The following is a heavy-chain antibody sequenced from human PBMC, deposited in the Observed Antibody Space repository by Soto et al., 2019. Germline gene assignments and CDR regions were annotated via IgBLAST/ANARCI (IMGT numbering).Heavy chain of an antibody. CDR2: INHSGST. Sequence: SETLSLTCAVYGGSFSGYYWSWIRQPPGKGLEWIGEINHSGSTNYNPSLKSRVTISVDTSKNQFSLELTSVTAADTAIYYCARDIRGYSRAFDYWGQGTLVTVSS. CDR1: GGSFSGYY. V-gene: IGHV4-34*01. J-gene: IGHJ4*02. D-gene: IGHD5-18*01. CDR3: ARDIRGYSRAFDY.